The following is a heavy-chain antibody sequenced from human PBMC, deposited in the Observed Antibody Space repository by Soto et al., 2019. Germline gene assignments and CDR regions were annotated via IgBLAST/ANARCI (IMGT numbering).Heavy chain of an antibody. D-gene: IGHD6-19*01. CDR2: ISAYNGNT. J-gene: IGHJ5*02. Sequence: QVQLVQSGAEVKKPVASGKVSCNASGYTFTSYGISWVRPAPGQWLEWMGWISAYNGNTNYAQKLQGRATMTTDTSTSTAYMELRSLRSADTAVYYCAREIAVDGVVRRGWFDPWGQGTLVTVSS. CDR3: AREIAVDGVVRRGWFDP. V-gene: IGHV1-18*04. CDR1: GYTFTSYG.